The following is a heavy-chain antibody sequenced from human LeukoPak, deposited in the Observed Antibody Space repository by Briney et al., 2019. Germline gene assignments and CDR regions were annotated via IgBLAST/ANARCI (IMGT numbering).Heavy chain of an antibody. CDR3: ARDKMTDD. CDR2: ISSSSSTI. D-gene: IGHD5-24*01. V-gene: IGHV3-48*01. J-gene: IGHJ4*02. Sequence: PGGSLRLSCAASGFTFSMYGMTWVRQAPGKGLEWVSYISSSSSTIYYADSVKGRFTISRDNAKNSLYLQMNSLRAEDTAVYYCARDKMTDDWGQGTLVTVSS. CDR1: GFTFSMYG.